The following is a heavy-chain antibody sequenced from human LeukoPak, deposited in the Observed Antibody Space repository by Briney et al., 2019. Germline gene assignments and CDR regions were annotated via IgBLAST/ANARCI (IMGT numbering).Heavy chain of an antibody. J-gene: IGHJ4*02. CDR1: VLTFSRYW. D-gene: IGHD6-19*01. CDR2: INNDGSST. CDR3: RAVAGPDDF. Sequence: GGSLRLSCAASVLTFSRYWMHGVRQAPGKGLVWVSRINNDGSSTTYADSVKGRFTISRDTAKNTLFLQMNSLRDEDTAVYYCRAVAGPDDFWGQGTLVSVSS. V-gene: IGHV3-74*01.